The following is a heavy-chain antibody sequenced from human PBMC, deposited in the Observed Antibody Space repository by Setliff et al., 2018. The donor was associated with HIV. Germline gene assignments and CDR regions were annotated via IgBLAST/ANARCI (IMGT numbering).Heavy chain of an antibody. CDR3: AKARSEYQLMPWYYYMDV. D-gene: IGHD2-2*01. V-gene: IGHV3-30*02. Sequence: GGSLRLSCAASGFIFSDYGIHWVRQAPGKGLEWVAVIWYDGTTKYYADSVRGRFTISRDDSKNTLYLQMNSLRDEDTAVYYCAKARSEYQLMPWYYYMDVWGQGTTVTVSS. CDR2: IWYDGTTK. J-gene: IGHJ6*03. CDR1: GFIFSDYG.